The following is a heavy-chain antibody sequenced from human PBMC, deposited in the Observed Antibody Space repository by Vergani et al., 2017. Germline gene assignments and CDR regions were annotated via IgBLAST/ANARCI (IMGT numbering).Heavy chain of an antibody. CDR2: VHVSGST. J-gene: IGHJ5*02. D-gene: IGHD4/OR15-4a*01. CDR1: GGSINNYY. V-gene: IGHV4-59*12. CDR3: ARAYGANSRSRFDL. Sequence: QMQLQESGPGLVKSSETLSLSCFVSGGSINNYYWNWIRHSPGKGLEWIAYVHVSGSTNYSPSLKNRVTTSIDTSKSQFFLTLTSVTAADTAVYYCARAYGANSRSRFDLWSQGTLVTVSS.